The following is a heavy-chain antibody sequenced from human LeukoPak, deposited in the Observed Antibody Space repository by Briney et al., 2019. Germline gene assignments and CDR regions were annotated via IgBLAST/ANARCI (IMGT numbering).Heavy chain of an antibody. CDR1: GGSVTMYY. J-gene: IGHJ6*03. V-gene: IGHV4-59*02. CDR2: VDHTGST. Sequence: SQTLSLTCTVSGGSVTMYYWTWIRQPPGKGLEWIGYVDHTGSTNFNPSLNGRVSISRDTSKNLFSLRLRSVTAADTAVYFCARGRVSSSTWYSTYYYYFYMDVWGKGTTVTVSS. CDR3: ARGRVSSSTWYSTYYYYFYMDV. D-gene: IGHD1-1*01.